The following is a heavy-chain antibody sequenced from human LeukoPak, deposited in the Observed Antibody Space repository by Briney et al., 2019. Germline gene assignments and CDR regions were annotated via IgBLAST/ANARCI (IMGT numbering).Heavy chain of an antibody. CDR1: GFTFSSYA. D-gene: IGHD2-15*01. CDR3: ARGSDCSGGSCYSYWYFDL. CDR2: INSDGSST. Sequence: GGSLRLSCAASGFTFSSYAMSWVRQAPGKGLVWVSRINSDGSSTSYADSVKGRFTISRDNAKNTLYLQMNSLRAEDTAMYYCARGSDCSGGSCYSYWYFDLWGRGTLVTVSS. J-gene: IGHJ2*01. V-gene: IGHV3-74*01.